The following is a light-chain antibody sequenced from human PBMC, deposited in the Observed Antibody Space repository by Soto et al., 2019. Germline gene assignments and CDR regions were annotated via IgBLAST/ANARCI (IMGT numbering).Light chain of an antibody. CDR2: DAS. J-gene: IGKJ4*01. Sequence: EIVLTQSPATLSLSPGERATLSCRASQSVSSYLAWYQQKPGQAPRLLIYDASNRATGIPTRFSGSGSGTDFTPTIGSLEPEDFAGYYCQPRSNWLTFGGGTKVEIK. CDR3: QPRSNWLT. CDR1: QSVSSY. V-gene: IGKV3-11*01.